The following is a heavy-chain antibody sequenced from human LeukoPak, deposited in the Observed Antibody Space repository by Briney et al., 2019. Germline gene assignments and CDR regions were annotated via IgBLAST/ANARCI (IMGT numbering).Heavy chain of an antibody. CDR1: GGSISSSSYY. V-gene: IGHV4-39*07. D-gene: IGHD3-10*01. CDR2: IYYSGST. J-gene: IGHJ6*03. Sequence: SETLSLTCTVSGGSISSSSYYWGWIRQPPGKGLEWIGSIYYSGSTYYNPSLKSRVTISVDTSKNQFSLKLSSVTAADTAVYYCARVFYGSGSYYRVYYYYYMDVWGKGTTVTISS. CDR3: ARVFYGSGSYYRVYYYYYMDV.